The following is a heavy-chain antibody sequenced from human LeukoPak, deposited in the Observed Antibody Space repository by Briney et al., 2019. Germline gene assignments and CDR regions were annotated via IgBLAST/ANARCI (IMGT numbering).Heavy chain of an antibody. CDR3: ARERPYGSGSYPKGSLRIDY. CDR1: GGSISSYY. J-gene: IGHJ4*02. V-gene: IGHV4-4*07. CDR2: IYTSGST. D-gene: IGHD3-10*01. Sequence: PSETLSLTCTVSGGSISSYYWSWLRQPAGKGLEWIGRIYTSGSTNYNPSLKSRVTMSVDTSKNQFSLKLSSVTAADTAVYYCARERPYGSGSYPKGSLRIDYWGQGTLVTVSS.